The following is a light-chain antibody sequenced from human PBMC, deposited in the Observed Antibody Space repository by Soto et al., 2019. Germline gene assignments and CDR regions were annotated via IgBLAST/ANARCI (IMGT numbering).Light chain of an antibody. Sequence: QSALTQPASVSGSPGQSITISCTGTSSDIGGYNYVSWYQQHPGKAPKLMIYEDSNPPSGVSNRFSGSKSGNTASLTISRLQEYEDADYYCSSYTSSSTLVFGTGTKLTVL. CDR3: SSYTSSSTLV. V-gene: IGLV2-14*01. CDR1: SSDIGGYNY. CDR2: EDS. J-gene: IGLJ1*01.